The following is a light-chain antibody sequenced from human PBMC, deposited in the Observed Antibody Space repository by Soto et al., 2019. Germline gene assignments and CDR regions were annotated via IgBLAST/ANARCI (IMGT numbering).Light chain of an antibody. CDR1: QSISSY. Sequence: DIPMTQSPSPLSASVGDRVTITCRSSQSISSYVNWYQQKPGIAPRLLIFAASNLQTGVPSMFSGSGSGTDFTLTISRLQPEDFGTYCCQHTYSTTFTFGPGTKVDI. CDR3: QHTYSTTFT. V-gene: IGKV1-39*01. J-gene: IGKJ3*01. CDR2: AAS.